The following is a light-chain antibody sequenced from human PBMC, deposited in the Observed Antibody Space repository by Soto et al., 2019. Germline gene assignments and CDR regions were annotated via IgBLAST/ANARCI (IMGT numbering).Light chain of an antibody. CDR2: DVS. CDR3: SSYTSSFPYV. Sequence: QSALTQPASVSGSPGQSITISCTGTSSAVGGYNYVSWYQQHPGKAPKLMIYDVSNRPSGVSNRFSGSKSGNTASLTISGLQAEDEADYYCSSYTSSFPYVFGTGTKVTVL. V-gene: IGLV2-14*01. CDR1: SSAVGGYNY. J-gene: IGLJ1*01.